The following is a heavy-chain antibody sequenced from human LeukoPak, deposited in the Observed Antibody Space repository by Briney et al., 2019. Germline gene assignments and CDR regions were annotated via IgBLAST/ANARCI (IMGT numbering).Heavy chain of an antibody. V-gene: IGHV3-48*03. CDR3: ARYNYGSGTSFDP. J-gene: IGHJ5*02. Sequence: GGSLRLSCAASGFTFSSYEMNWVRQAPGKGLEWVSYISSSGSTIYYADSVKGRFTISRDNAKNSLYLQMTSLRVEDTAVFYCARYNYGSGTSFDPWGQGTLVTVSS. CDR1: GFTFSSYE. CDR2: ISSSGSTI. D-gene: IGHD3-10*01.